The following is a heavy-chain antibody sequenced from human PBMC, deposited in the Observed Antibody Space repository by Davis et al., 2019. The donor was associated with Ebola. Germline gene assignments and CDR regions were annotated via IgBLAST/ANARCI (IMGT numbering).Heavy chain of an antibody. Sequence: GESLKISCAASGFTFSSYWMIWVRHAPGRGLEWVANINQDGSEKHYVDSVKGRFTISRDNANNSLSLQMNSLRAEDTAVYFCAREVVVVPTTTTDYYYYYYMDVWGKGTTVTVSS. V-gene: IGHV3-7*01. CDR1: GFTFSSYW. J-gene: IGHJ6*03. CDR3: AREVVVVPTTTTDYYYYYYMDV. CDR2: INQDGSEK. D-gene: IGHD2-2*01.